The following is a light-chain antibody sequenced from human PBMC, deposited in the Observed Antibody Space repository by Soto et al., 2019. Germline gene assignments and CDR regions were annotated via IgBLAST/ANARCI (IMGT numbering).Light chain of an antibody. CDR3: QQYGSSSWT. V-gene: IGKV3D-15*01. J-gene: IGKJ1*01. Sequence: EIVMTQSPATLFVSPGERATLSCRASQSVRSNLAWYQQKPGQPPRLLIYDASTRATGIPARFSGGGSGTDFTLTISRLEPEDFAVYYCQQYGSSSWTFGQGTRWIS. CDR1: QSVRSN. CDR2: DAS.